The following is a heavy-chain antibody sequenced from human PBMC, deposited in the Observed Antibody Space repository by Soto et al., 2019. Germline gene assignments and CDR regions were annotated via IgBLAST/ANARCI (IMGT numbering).Heavy chain of an antibody. CDR2: IDPNSGGT. Sequence: QVQLVQSGAEVKKPGASVKVSCKASGYTFTVYYMHWVRQAPGQGLEWMGWIDPNSGGTNYAQKFQGWVTMTRDTSISTGYMELSRLRSDDTGVYYCVRTQCSSTRCYVGSWDYWGQGTLVTVSS. D-gene: IGHD2-2*01. V-gene: IGHV1-2*04. J-gene: IGHJ4*02. CDR1: GYTFTVYY. CDR3: VRTQCSSTRCYVGSWDY.